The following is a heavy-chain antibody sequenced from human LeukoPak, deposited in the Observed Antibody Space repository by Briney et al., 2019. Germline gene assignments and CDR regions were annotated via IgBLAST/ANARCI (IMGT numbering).Heavy chain of an antibody. J-gene: IGHJ4*02. D-gene: IGHD4-17*01. CDR3: ARQMRDGDYGY. CDR1: GFTFSTYG. CDR2: IWYDGSNK. V-gene: IGHV3-33*01. Sequence: PGGSLRLSCAASGFTFSTYGIHWVRQAPGKGLEWVAVIWYDGSNKYYADSVKGRFTISRDNSKNTVYLEMNSLRAEDTAVYYCARQMRDGDYGYWGQGTLVTVSS.